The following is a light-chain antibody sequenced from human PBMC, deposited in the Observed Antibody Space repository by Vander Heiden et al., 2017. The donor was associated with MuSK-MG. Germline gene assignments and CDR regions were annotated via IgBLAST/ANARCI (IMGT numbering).Light chain of an antibody. J-gene: IGKJ2*01. Sequence: DIQMTQSPSSLSASVGDRVTITCRASQSISSYLNWYQQKPGKAPKLLIYAASSLQSGVPSRFSGSGSGTAFTLTISSLKPADFATYYCQQSYSNPYTFGQGTKLEIK. CDR2: AAS. CDR3: QQSYSNPYT. V-gene: IGKV1-39*01. CDR1: QSISSY.